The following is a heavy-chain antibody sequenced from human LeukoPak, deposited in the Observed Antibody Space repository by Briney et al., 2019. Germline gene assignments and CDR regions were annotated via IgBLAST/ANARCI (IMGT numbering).Heavy chain of an antibody. CDR1: GGSISSGGYY. CDR3: ARDNSREGYFDY. J-gene: IGHJ4*02. CDR2: IYYSGST. V-gene: IGHV4-31*03. D-gene: IGHD2/OR15-2a*01. Sequence: PSETLSLTCTVSGGSISSGGYYWSWVRQHPGRGLEWIGYIYYSGSTYYNPSLKSRVTISVGTSKNQFSLKLSSVTAADTAVYYCARDNSREGYFDYWGQGTLVTVSS.